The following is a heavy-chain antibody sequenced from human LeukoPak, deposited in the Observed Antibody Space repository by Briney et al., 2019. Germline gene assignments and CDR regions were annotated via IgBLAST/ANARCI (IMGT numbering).Heavy chain of an antibody. V-gene: IGHV4-4*07. CDR2: INTSGNT. J-gene: IGHJ4*02. CDR3: ARGGSLYGSLDY. CDR1: GGSLSSHF. Sequence: SETLSLTCTVSGGSLSSHFWTWIRQPAGKGLEWIGRINTSGNTKNNPSLNSRVTMSVDTSKNQVSLKLTSVTAADTAVYYCARGGSLYGSLDYWGQGTLVTVSS. D-gene: IGHD2-8*02.